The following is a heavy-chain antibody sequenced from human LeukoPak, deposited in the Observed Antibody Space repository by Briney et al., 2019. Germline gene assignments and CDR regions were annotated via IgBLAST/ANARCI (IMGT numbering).Heavy chain of an antibody. J-gene: IGHJ4*02. CDR3: ARGGDGVLVKAAMRDWPFDY. Sequence: GGSLRLSCAASGFTFSSYSMNWVRQAPGKGLEWVSYISSSSSTIYYADSVKGRFTISRDNAKNSLYLQMNSLRDEDTAVYYCARGGDGVLVKAAMRDWPFDYWGQGTLVTVSS. D-gene: IGHD2-2*01. V-gene: IGHV3-48*02. CDR2: ISSSSSTI. CDR1: GFTFSSYS.